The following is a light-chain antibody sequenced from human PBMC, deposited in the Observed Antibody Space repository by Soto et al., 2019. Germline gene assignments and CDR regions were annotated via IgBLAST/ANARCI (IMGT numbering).Light chain of an antibody. J-gene: IGKJ5*01. Sequence: EIVMTQSPATLSVSPGERATLSFRASQSVSSNLAWYQQKPGQAPRLLIYGASTRATGIPARFSGSGSGTEFTRTISSLQSEDFAVYYCQQYNNWPITFGQGTRLEIK. CDR1: QSVSSN. CDR3: QQYNNWPIT. CDR2: GAS. V-gene: IGKV3-15*01.